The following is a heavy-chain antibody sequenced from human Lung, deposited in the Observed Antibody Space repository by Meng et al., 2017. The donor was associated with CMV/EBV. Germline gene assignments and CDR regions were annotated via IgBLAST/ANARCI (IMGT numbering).Heavy chain of an antibody. CDR3: ARGPRRFDS. Sequence: LSCAASGFTFKSYWMSWVRKAPGKGPEWVANINQDGSDKFYVDSVNGRLTVSRDNANNSLYLQMDSLRVDDTAVYYCARGPRRFDSWGQGTLVTVSS. V-gene: IGHV3-7*01. CDR2: INQDGSDK. CDR1: GFTFKSYW. J-gene: IGHJ4*02.